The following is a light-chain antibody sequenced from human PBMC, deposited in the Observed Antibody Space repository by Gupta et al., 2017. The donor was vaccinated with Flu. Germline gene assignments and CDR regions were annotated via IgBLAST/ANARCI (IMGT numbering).Light chain of an antibody. Sequence: QSVLTQPPSVSGAPGQRVTISCSGSRSNLGAGHDVHWFQQLPGTAPKLIIYSNSNRASGVTDRCYGSKSGNSASLAITGLKAEDEAEYSCQSYDNSLSASVFGTGTKVTVL. V-gene: IGLV1-40*01. J-gene: IGLJ1*01. CDR3: QSYDNSLSASV. CDR2: SNS. CDR1: RSNLGAGHD.